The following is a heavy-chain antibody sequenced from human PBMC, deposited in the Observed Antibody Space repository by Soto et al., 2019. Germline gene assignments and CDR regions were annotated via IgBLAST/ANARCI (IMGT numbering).Heavy chain of an antibody. CDR3: ARRGPGTYFDY. D-gene: IGHD6-13*01. CDR2: ISGSGGST. J-gene: IGHJ4*02. Sequence: EVQLLDSGGGLVQPGGSLRVSYAAYGFTFTSYAMNWVRQAPGKGLEWVSVISGSGGSTYYADSVKGRFTISRDNSKNTLYLQMNSLRAEDTAVYYCARRGPGTYFDYWGQGTLVTVSS. V-gene: IGHV3-23*01. CDR1: GFTFTSYA.